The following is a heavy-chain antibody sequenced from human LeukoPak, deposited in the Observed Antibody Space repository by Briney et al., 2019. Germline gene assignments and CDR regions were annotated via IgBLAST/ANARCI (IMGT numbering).Heavy chain of an antibody. D-gene: IGHD2/OR15-2a*01. CDR1: GYTFTTYY. CDR3: TRGGEYSASPGVY. CDR2: INPCGGST. V-gene: IGHV1-46*01. J-gene: IGHJ4*02. Sequence: ASVKVSCKASGYTFTTYYIHWVRQAPGQGLEWMGIINPCGGSTNYAQKFQGRVTMTRDTSTSTVYLELSSLRSEDTAVYYCTRGGEYSASPGVYWGQGTLVTVSS.